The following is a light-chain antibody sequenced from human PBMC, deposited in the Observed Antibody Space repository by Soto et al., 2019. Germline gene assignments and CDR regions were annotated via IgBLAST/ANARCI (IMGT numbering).Light chain of an antibody. CDR2: GVS. CDR3: GSYTTSSTLL. Sequence: QSALTQPASVSGSPGQSITISCTGTSSDVGGYDYVSWYQQHPDKAPKLMIYGVSDRPSGVSNRFSGSKSGNAASLTISGLQAEDEADYYCGSYTTSSTLLFGGGTKLTVL. V-gene: IGLV2-14*01. CDR1: SSDVGGYDY. J-gene: IGLJ2*01.